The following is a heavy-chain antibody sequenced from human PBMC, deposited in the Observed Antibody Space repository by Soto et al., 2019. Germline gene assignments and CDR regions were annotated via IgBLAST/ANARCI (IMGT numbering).Heavy chain of an antibody. CDR2: IIPIFGTA. CDR3: ARLDKVRGWGYYYGMDV. D-gene: IGHD3-10*01. V-gene: IGHV1-69*13. Sequence: VKVSCKASGGTFSSYAISWVRQAPGQGLEWMGGIIPIFGTANYAQKFQGRVTITADESTSTAYMELSSLRSEDTAVYYCARLDKVRGWGYYYGMDVWGQGTAVTVSS. J-gene: IGHJ6*02. CDR1: GGTFSSYA.